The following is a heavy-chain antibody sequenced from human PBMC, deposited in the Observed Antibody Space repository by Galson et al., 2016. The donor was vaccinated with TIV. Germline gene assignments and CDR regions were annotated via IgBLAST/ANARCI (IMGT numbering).Heavy chain of an antibody. D-gene: IGHD2-21*02. J-gene: IGHJ4*02. CDR2: IFHSGNT. V-gene: IGHV4-31*03. CDR1: GGSVSRGGCY. CDR3: AAGGFCSNTDCYYGGFDS. Sequence: TLSLTCNVSGGSVSRGGCYWSWIRQHPGRGLEWIGYIFHSGNTFYNPSLKSRVTISVDTSKNRFSLKLSSVTAADTAVYYCAAGGFCSNTDCYYGGFDSWGQGTLVTVSS.